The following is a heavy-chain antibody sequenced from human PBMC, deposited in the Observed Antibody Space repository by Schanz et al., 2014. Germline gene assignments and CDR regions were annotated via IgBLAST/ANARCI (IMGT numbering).Heavy chain of an antibody. D-gene: IGHD6-19*01. J-gene: IGHJ4*02. V-gene: IGHV3-7*01. CDR3: AKDLPAVAVAPLMTGLYDS. CDR1: GFTFSDHW. Sequence: EVQLVESGGALVQPGGSLRLSCSASGFTFSDHWMSWVRQAPGKGLEWVANIKGDSSVKAYVDSVRGRFTISRENSKNTLHLQMNSLRAEDTAVYHCAKDLPAVAVAPLMTGLYDSWGQGTLVTVSS. CDR2: IKGDSSVK.